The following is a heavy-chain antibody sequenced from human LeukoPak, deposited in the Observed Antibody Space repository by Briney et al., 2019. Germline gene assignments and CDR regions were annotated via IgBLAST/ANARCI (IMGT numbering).Heavy chain of an antibody. J-gene: IGHJ3*02. V-gene: IGHV1-69*04. CDR3: ATRADYGDPDAFDI. CDR2: IIPILGIA. D-gene: IGHD4-17*01. Sequence: SVKVSCKASGGTFSSYAISWVRQAPGQGLEWMGRIIPILGIANYAQKFQGRVTITADKSTSTAYMELSSLRSEDTAVYYCATRADYGDPDAFDIWGQGTMVTVSS. CDR1: GGTFSSYA.